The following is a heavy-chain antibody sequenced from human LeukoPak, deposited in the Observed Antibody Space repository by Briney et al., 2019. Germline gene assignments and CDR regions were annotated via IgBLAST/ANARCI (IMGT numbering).Heavy chain of an antibody. V-gene: IGHV6-1*01. Sequence: SQTLSLTCAISGDSVSFNSDVWNWIRQSPSRGLEWLGRAYYRSKWLFDYAVSVKSRLTITPDTRKNQFSLQLNSVPPEDTGVYYCVRDANWGLDALDIWDRGTLVTVSS. CDR1: GDSVSFNSDV. CDR2: AYYRSKWLF. D-gene: IGHD7-27*01. J-gene: IGHJ4*02. CDR3: VRDANWGLDALDI.